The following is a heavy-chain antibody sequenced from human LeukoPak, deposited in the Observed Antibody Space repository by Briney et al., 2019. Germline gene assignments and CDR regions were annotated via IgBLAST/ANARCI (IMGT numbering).Heavy chain of an antibody. V-gene: IGHV1-69*13. CDR2: IIPIFGTA. CDR3: ASYYDSSGAPFDY. Sequence: PVKVSCKASGGTFSSYAISWVRQAPGQGLEWMGGIIPIFGTANYAQKFQGRVTITADESTSTAYMELSSLRSEVTAVYYCASYYDSSGAPFDYWGQGTLVTVSS. CDR1: GGTFSSYA. J-gene: IGHJ4*02. D-gene: IGHD3-22*01.